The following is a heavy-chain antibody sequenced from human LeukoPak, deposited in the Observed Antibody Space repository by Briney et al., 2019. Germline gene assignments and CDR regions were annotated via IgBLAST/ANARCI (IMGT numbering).Heavy chain of an antibody. J-gene: IGHJ2*01. Sequence: SETPSLTCAVYGGSFSGYYWSWIRQPPGKGLEWIGEINHSGSTNYNPSLKSRVTISVDTSKNQFSLKLSSVTAADTAVYYCARGLEMVTQAYFDLWGRGTLVTVSS. D-gene: IGHD5-24*01. V-gene: IGHV4-34*01. CDR2: INHSGST. CDR1: GGSFSGYY. CDR3: ARGLEMVTQAYFDL.